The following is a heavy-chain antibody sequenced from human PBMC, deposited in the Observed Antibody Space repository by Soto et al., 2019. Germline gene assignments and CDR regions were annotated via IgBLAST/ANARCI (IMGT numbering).Heavy chain of an antibody. V-gene: IGHV3-23*01. CDR2: ITTNGHT. CDR3: AKGLLNGRWYAAD. Sequence: EVQLLESGGVLVQPGASLRLSCETSGFTFSNCVMTWVRQPPGKRLEWVSVITTNGHTDYADSVKGRFTISRDNSKNTVYLQMNSLRAEDTAVYYCAKGLLNGRWYAADWGQGTLVTVSS. CDR1: GFTFSNCV. D-gene: IGHD6-13*01. J-gene: IGHJ4*02.